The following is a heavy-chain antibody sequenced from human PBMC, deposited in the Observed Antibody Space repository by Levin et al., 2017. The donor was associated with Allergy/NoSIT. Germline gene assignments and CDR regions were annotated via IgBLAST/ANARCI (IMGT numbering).Heavy chain of an antibody. CDR1: GGSISSSNYY. V-gene: IGHV4-39*06. CDR2: VFYRGST. Sequence: GSLRLSCTVSGGSISSSNYYWGWIRQPPGKGLEWIGNVFYRGSTYYNPSLKSRFTISVDTSKNQFALKLSSVTAADTAVYYCARVTSYSGSSGSYYYYFDYWGQGTLVTVSS. D-gene: IGHD3-22*01. CDR3: ARVTSYSGSSGSYYYYFDY. J-gene: IGHJ4*02.